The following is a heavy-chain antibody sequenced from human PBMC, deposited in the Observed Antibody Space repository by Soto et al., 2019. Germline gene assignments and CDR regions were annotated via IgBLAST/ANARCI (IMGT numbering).Heavy chain of an antibody. CDR1: GGSISSYY. D-gene: IGHD5-18*01. Sequence: SETLSLTCAVSGGSISSYYWSWIRQHPGKGLEWIGYIYYSGSTYYNPSLKSRVTISVDTSKNQFSLKLSSVTAADTAVYYCARSGYSYGPNPLLYWGQGTLVTVSS. J-gene: IGHJ4*02. CDR2: IYYSGST. V-gene: IGHV4-59*06. CDR3: ARSGYSYGPNPLLY.